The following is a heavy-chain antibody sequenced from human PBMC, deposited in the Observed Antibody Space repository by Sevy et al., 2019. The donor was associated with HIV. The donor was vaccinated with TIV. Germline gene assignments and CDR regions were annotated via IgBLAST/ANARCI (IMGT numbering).Heavy chain of an antibody. V-gene: IGHV4-39*01. Sequence: SETLSLTCTVSGGSISSSSYYWGWIRQPPGKGLEWIGSIYYSGSTYYNPSLKSRVTISVDTSKNQFSLKLSSVTAADTAVYYCARRYPDYYDSSGYYYRRGYFDYWGQGTLVTVSS. CDR3: ARRYPDYYDSSGYYYRRGYFDY. D-gene: IGHD3-22*01. J-gene: IGHJ4*02. CDR1: GGSISSSSYY. CDR2: IYYSGST.